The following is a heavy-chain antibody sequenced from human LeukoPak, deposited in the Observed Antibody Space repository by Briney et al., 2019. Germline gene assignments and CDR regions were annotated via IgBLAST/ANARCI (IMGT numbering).Heavy chain of an antibody. CDR2: IYYSGST. Sequence: PSETLSLTCTVSGGSISSSSYYWGWIRQPPGKGLEWIGSIYYSGSTYYNPSLKSRVTISVDTSKNQFSLKLSSVTAADTAVYYCARQGPIVPAAMLYYYYYMDVWGKGTTVTVSS. CDR1: GGSISSSSYY. CDR3: ARQGPIVPAAMLYYYYYMDV. V-gene: IGHV4-39*01. D-gene: IGHD2-2*01. J-gene: IGHJ6*03.